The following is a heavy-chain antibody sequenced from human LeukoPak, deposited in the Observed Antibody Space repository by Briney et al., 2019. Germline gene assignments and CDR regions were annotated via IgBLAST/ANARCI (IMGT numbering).Heavy chain of an antibody. J-gene: IGHJ4*02. CDR3: ARGRYYGSGSYYY. CDR1: GGSFSGYY. Sequence: PSETLSLTCAVYGGSFSGYYWSWIRQPPGKGLEWIGEINHSGSTNYTQSLKSRVNISVDTSKNQFSLKLSSVTAADTAVYYCARGRYYGSGSYYYWGQGTLVTVSS. V-gene: IGHV4-34*01. CDR2: INHSGST. D-gene: IGHD3-10*01.